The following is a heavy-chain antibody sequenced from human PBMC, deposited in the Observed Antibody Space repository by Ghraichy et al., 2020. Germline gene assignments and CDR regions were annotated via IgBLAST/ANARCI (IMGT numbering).Heavy chain of an antibody. D-gene: IGHD3-10*01. J-gene: IGHJ4*02. CDR1: GFTFGDYA. CDR3: TRDLYYYGSGSFYNVMYYFDY. CDR2: IRSKAYGGTT. V-gene: IGHV3-49*04. Sequence: GGSLRLSCTASGFTFGDYAMSWVRQAPGKGLEWVGLIRSKAYGGTTEYAASVKGRFTISRDDSKSIAYLQMNSLKTEDTAVYYCTRDLYYYGSGSFYNVMYYFDYWGQGTLVTVSS.